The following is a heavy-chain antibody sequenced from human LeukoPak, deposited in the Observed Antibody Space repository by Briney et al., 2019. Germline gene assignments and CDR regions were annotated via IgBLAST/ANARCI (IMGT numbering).Heavy chain of an antibody. CDR3: ARENDRYGRIDY. Sequence: PSETLSLTCTVYGGSFSGYYWSWIRQPPGKGLEWIGEINHGGSTNYNPSLKSRVSISVDTSKNRFSLKMSSVTAADTAVYYCARENDRYGRIDYWGQGTQVTVSS. CDR2: INHGGST. J-gene: IGHJ4*02. V-gene: IGHV4-34*01. D-gene: IGHD5-18*01. CDR1: GGSFSGYY.